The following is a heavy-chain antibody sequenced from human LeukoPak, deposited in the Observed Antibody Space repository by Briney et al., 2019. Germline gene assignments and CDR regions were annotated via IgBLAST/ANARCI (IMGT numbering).Heavy chain of an antibody. V-gene: IGHV4-4*07. CDR1: SGSINGYY. D-gene: IGHD2-15*01. Sequence: SETLSLTCIVSSGSINGYYWNWIRQSADKGLEWIGRVSSSGTTNYNPSFKSRVQMLVEYSKDQFSMRLRYVTAADTAVYYCARDRGIAQGRVRHPFFDYWGQGSLVRVSS. CDR2: VSSSGTT. J-gene: IGHJ4*02. CDR3: ARDRGIAQGRVRHPFFDY.